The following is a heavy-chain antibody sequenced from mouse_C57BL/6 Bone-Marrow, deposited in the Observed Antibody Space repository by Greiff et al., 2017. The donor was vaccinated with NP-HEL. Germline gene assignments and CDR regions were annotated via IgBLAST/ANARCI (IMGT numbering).Heavy chain of an antibody. V-gene: IGHV5-17*01. CDR1: GFTFSDYG. J-gene: IGHJ1*03. D-gene: IGHD2-1*01. Sequence: EVQLQESGGGLVKPGGSLKLSCAASGFTFSDYGMHWVRQAPEKGLEWVAYISSGSSTIYYADTVKGRFTISRDNAKNTLFLQMTSLRSEDTAMYYCARPYGNSYWYFDVWGTGTTVTVSS. CDR2: ISSGSSTI. CDR3: ARPYGNSYWYFDV.